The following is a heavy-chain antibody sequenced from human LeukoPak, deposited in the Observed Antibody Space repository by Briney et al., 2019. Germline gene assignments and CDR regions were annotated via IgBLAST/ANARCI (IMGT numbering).Heavy chain of an antibody. CDR3: ARHLWYSSSWFFDY. CDR1: GGSISFYY. D-gene: IGHD6-13*01. CDR2: IFYNGST. Sequence: PSETLSLTCTVSGGSISFYYWSWIRQPPGKGLEWIGYIFYNGSTNYNPSLKRRVTISMDTSKNQFSLNLSSVTAADTAVYYCARHLWYSSSWFFDYWGQGTLVTVSS. V-gene: IGHV4-59*08. J-gene: IGHJ4*02.